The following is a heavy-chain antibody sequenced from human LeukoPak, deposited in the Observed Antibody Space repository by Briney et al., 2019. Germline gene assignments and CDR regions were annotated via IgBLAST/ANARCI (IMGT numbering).Heavy chain of an antibody. Sequence: SETLSLTCTVSGGSISSYYWSWIRQPAGKGLEWIGRIYTSGSTNYNPSLKSRVTMSVDTSKNQFSLKLSSVTAADTAVYYCARALVDSSRITRFDPWGQGTLVTVSS. CDR2: IYTSGST. CDR1: GGSISSYY. D-gene: IGHD6-13*01. CDR3: ARALVDSSRITRFDP. J-gene: IGHJ5*02. V-gene: IGHV4-4*07.